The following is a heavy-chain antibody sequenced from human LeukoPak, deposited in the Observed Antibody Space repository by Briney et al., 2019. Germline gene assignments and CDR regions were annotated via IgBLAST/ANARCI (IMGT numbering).Heavy chain of an antibody. CDR3: ARVGSGGGFFDY. V-gene: IGHV4-59*02. Sequence: SETLSLTCTVSGGSVSSYYWSWIRQPPGKGLEWIGYIYHSGSTYYNPSLKSRVTISVDRSKNQFSLKLSSVTAADTAVYYCARVGSGGGFFDYWGQGTLVTVSS. D-gene: IGHD6-25*01. J-gene: IGHJ4*02. CDR2: IYHSGST. CDR1: GGSVSSYY.